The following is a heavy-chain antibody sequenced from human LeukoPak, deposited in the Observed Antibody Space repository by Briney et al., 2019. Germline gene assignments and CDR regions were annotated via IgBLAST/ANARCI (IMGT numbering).Heavy chain of an antibody. V-gene: IGHV1-46*01. Sequence: ASVKVSCKASGYTFTSYYMHWVRQAPRQGLEWVGIINPSGGDTSYAQKFQGRLTMTRDTSTNTVYMELTSLRSEDTAVYYCAREVMDNLRFDYWGQGTLVTVSS. CDR3: AREVMDNLRFDY. J-gene: IGHJ4*02. CDR2: INPSGGDT. CDR1: GYTFTSYY. D-gene: IGHD1-14*01.